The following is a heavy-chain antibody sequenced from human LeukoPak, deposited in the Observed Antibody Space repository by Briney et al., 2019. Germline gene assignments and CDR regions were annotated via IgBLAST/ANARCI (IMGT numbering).Heavy chain of an antibody. V-gene: IGHV4-34*01. Sequence: SETLSLTCAVYGGSLSGYYWSWIRQPPGKGLEWIGEINQSGSTNYNPSLKSRVTISVDTSKNQFSLKLSSVTAADTAVYYCARDLYYYGSGSYSIVSWGQGTLVTVSS. CDR3: ARDLYYYGSGSYSIVS. CDR2: INQSGST. D-gene: IGHD3-10*01. J-gene: IGHJ5*02. CDR1: GGSLSGYY.